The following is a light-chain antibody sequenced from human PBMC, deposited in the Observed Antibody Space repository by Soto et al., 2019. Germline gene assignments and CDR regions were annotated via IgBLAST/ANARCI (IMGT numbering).Light chain of an antibody. Sequence: QPVLTQSPSASASLGASVKLTCTLSSGHSSYAIAWHQQQPEKGPRYLMKLNSDGSHSKGDGIPDRFPGSSSGAERYLTISSLQSEDETDYCCQTWDTGIRVVFGGGTKLTVL. V-gene: IGLV4-69*01. CDR3: QTWDTGIRVV. J-gene: IGLJ2*01. CDR1: SGHSSYA. CDR2: LNSDGSH.